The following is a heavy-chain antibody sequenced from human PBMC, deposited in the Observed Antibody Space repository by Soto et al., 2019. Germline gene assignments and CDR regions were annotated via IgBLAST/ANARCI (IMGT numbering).Heavy chain of an antibody. Sequence: PSETLSLTCAVYGGSFSGYYWSWIRQPPGKGLEWIGEINHSGRTNYNPSLKSRVTIAVDTSQNQFSLKLSSVTAADTAVYYCARGRRRAARRGTSSFVYWGQGTLVTVSS. J-gene: IGHJ4*02. CDR2: INHSGRT. CDR1: GGSFSGYY. D-gene: IGHD6-6*01. V-gene: IGHV4-34*01. CDR3: ARGRRRAARRGTSSFVY.